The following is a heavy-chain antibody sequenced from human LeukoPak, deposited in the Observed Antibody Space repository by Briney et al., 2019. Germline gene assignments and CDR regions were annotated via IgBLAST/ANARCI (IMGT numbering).Heavy chain of an antibody. V-gene: IGHV3-74*01. CDR1: GFTFRTYW. J-gene: IGHJ3*01. CDR2: INEDGSIT. CDR3: ARSSYSSSSSV. Sequence: GGSLRLSCAVPGFTFRTYWMHWVRQVPGEGLVWVSRINEDGSITNYADSEKGRFSISRDNAKKKLYIQMNSLRAEDTAVYYCARSSYSSSSSVWGQGTMVTVSS. D-gene: IGHD6-6*01.